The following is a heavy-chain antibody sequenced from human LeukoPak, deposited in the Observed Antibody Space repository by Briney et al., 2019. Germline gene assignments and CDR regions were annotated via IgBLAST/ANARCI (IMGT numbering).Heavy chain of an antibody. V-gene: IGHV3-33*01. D-gene: IGHD2-15*01. CDR1: GWTFSSNG. Sequence: QPGGSLRLSCAASGWTFSSNGMQWVRQAPGKGLEWVAVIWYDGSNKYYADSVKGRFTISRDNSKNTLYLQMNSLRAEDTAVYYCARGLGGSPCDALVIWVQGTMVTVSS. CDR3: ARGLGGSPCDALVI. CDR2: IWYDGSNK. J-gene: IGHJ3*02.